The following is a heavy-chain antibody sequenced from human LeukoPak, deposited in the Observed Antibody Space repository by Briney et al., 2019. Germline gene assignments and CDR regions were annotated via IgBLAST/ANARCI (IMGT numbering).Heavy chain of an antibody. CDR1: GLIFSVYS. J-gene: IGHJ4*02. V-gene: IGHV3-21*01. CDR3: ARGSAVAGTYFDY. D-gene: IGHD6-19*01. Sequence: GGSLRLSCEASGLIFSVYSMSWVRQAPGKGLEWVSTISTSSVYKYYADSVKGRFTISRDNAKNSLYLQMNSLRAEDTAVYYCARGSAVAGTYFDYWGQGTLVTVSS. CDR2: ISTSSVYK.